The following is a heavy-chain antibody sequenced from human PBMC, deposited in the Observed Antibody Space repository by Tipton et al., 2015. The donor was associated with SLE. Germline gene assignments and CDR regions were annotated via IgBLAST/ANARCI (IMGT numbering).Heavy chain of an antibody. CDR3: ARGAAAGPYYYYYYMDV. Sequence: GSLRLSCAASGFTFSSYWMSWVRQAPGKGLEWVANIKQDGSEKYYVDSVKGRFTISRDNAKNSLYLQMNSLRAEDTAVYYCARGAAAGPYYYYYYMDVWGKGTTVTVSS. D-gene: IGHD6-13*01. CDR1: GFTFSSYW. CDR2: IKQDGSEK. V-gene: IGHV3-7*03. J-gene: IGHJ6*03.